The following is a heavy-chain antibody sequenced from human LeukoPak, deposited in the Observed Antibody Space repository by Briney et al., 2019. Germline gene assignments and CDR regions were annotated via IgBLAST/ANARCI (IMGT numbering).Heavy chain of an antibody. CDR3: ARTVVAGTVDY. CDR2: IFHIGNT. D-gene: IGHD6-19*01. CDR1: GGSFSGYY. V-gene: IGHV4-34*12. J-gene: IGHJ4*02. Sequence: SETLSLTCAVYGGSFSGYYWSWIRQPPGKGREWIGEIFHIGNTKYNPSLKSRVTISVDTSKNKFYLNLTSVTAADTAVYYCARTVVAGTVDYWGQGTLVTVSS.